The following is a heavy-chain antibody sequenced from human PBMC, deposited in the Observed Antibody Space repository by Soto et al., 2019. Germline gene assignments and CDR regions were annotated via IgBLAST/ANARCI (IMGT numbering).Heavy chain of an antibody. CDR2: ISSSSSYI. V-gene: IGHV3-21*01. D-gene: IGHD2-2*01. J-gene: IGHJ6*02. CDR1: GFTFSSYS. Sequence: PGGSLRLSCGASGFTFSSYSMNWVRQAPGKGLEWVSSISSSSSYIYYADSVKGRFTISRDNAKNSLYLQMNSLRAEDTAVYYCARDCSSTSCYYYYGMDVWGQGTTVTVSS. CDR3: ARDCSSTSCYYYYGMDV.